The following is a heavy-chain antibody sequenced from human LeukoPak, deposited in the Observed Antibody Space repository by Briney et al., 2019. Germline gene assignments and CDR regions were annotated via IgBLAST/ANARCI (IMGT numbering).Heavy chain of an antibody. J-gene: IGHJ5*02. Sequence: SETLSLTCTVSGYSISSGYYWGWIRQPPGKGLEWIGSIYHSGSTNYNPSLKSRVTISADTSKNQFSLKLSSVTAADTAVYYCARGKTYYYGSGSPLSPWGQGTLVTVSS. CDR3: ARGKTYYYGSGSPLSP. D-gene: IGHD3-10*01. CDR2: IYHSGST. V-gene: IGHV4-38-2*02. CDR1: GYSISSGYY.